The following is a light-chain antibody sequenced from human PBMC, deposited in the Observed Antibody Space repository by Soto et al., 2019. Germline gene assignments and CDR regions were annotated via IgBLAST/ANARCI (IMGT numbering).Light chain of an antibody. CDR2: DAS. J-gene: IGKJ2*01. CDR1: QSVSSY. Sequence: EIVLTQSPATLSLSPGERATLSCRASQSVSSYLAWYHQKPGQAPRLLIDDASNRATGIPARFSGGGSGTDFTLTISSREPEDFAVYYCQQRFNWPRFTFGQGTKLEIK. CDR3: QQRFNWPRFT. V-gene: IGKV3-11*01.